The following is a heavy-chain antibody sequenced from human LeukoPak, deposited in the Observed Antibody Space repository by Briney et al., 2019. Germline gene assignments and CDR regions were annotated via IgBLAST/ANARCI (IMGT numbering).Heavy chain of an antibody. CDR2: ISAYNGNT. V-gene: IGHV1-18*01. D-gene: IGHD6-13*01. J-gene: IGHJ4*02. CDR1: GYTFTSYG. CDR3: ARDKAAGPYYFDY. Sequence: ASVKVSCKASGYTFTSYGVSWVRQAPGQGLECMGWISAYNGNTNSAQKFQGRVTMTTDTSTSTAYMELRSLRSDDTALYYCARDKAAGPYYFDYWGQGTLVTVSS.